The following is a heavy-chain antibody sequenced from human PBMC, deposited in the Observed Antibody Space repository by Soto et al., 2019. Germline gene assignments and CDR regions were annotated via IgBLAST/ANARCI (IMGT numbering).Heavy chain of an antibody. CDR2: VSYSGET. V-gene: IGHV4-30-4*01. CDR3: ARVRSGDYVTD. Sequence: QVQLQESGPGLVKPSQTLSLTCTVFGGSVSSGDDYWSWIRQPPGKGLEWIGSVSYSGETDYNPSHKCRIALFVDTAMNQFSLRLISVTDADTAVYYCARVRSGDYVTDWGPGTLVTVSS. J-gene: IGHJ4*02. CDR1: GGSVSSGDDY. D-gene: IGHD4-17*01.